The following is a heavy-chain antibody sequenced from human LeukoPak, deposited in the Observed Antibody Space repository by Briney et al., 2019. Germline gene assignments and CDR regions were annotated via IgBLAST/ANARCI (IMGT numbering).Heavy chain of an antibody. Sequence: ASVKVSCKASSYTFTTYGISWVRQAPGQGLEWMGWISGHKGNTIYAQKFQGRVTMITDTPTSTAYMDLRSLRPDDTAVYYCARDHVPRGDGYNYYEYWGQGTLVTVSS. CDR1: SYTFTTYG. D-gene: IGHD5-24*01. V-gene: IGHV1-18*04. CDR2: ISGHKGNT. CDR3: ARDHVPRGDGYNYYEY. J-gene: IGHJ4*02.